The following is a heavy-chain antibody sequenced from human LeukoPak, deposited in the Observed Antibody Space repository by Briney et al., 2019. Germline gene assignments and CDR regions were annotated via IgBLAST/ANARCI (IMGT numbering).Heavy chain of an antibody. J-gene: IGHJ3*02. CDR1: GYTFTSYD. V-gene: IGHV1-8*01. D-gene: IGHD2-15*01. CDR2: MHPNSGNT. CDR3: ARDKGYCSGGSCFGDAFDI. Sequence: ASVKVSCKASGYTFTSYDINWVRQATGQGLEWMGWMHPNSGNTGYAQKFQGRVTMTRNTSISTAYMELSSLRSEDTAVYYCARDKGYCSGGSCFGDAFDIWGQGTMVTVFS.